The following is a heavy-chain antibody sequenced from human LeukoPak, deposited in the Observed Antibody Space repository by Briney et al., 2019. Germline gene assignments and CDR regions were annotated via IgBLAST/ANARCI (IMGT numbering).Heavy chain of an antibody. D-gene: IGHD2-2*01. CDR3: ARILQPAERGALDI. CDR2: IYPGDSDT. V-gene: IGHV5-51*01. CDR1: GYSFTSYW. Sequence: GESLKISCKGSGYSFTSYWIGWVRQMSGKGLEWMGIIYPGDSDTRYSPSFQGQVTISADKSITTAYLQWSSLKASDTAMYYCARILQPAERGALDIWGQGTMVTVSS. J-gene: IGHJ3*02.